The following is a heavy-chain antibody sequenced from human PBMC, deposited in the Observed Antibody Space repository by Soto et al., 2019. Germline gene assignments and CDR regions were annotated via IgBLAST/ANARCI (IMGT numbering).Heavy chain of an antibody. CDR1: GFTFSSYS. J-gene: IGHJ4*02. Sequence: EVQLVESGGGLVQPGGSLRLSCAASGFTFSSYSMNWVRQAPGKGLEWVSYISSSSSTIYYADSVKGRFTISRDNSKNPLYQQMNSQRDAHTAVYYCARDLPRSCSKFAYGGQGTLVTVSS. D-gene: IGHD6-13*01. CDR2: ISSSSSTI. V-gene: IGHV3-48*02. CDR3: ARDLPRSCSKFAY.